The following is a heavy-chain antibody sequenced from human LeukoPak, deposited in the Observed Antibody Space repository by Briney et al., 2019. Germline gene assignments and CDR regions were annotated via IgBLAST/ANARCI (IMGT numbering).Heavy chain of an antibody. J-gene: IGHJ6*03. CDR1: GGSISSGGYY. CDR3: ARVRGSGRSYYYYYVDV. CDR2: IYYSGST. V-gene: IGHV4-31*03. Sequence: SETLSLTCTVSGGSISSGGYYWSWIRQHPGKGLEWIGYIYYSGSTYYNPSLKSRVTISVDTSKNQFSLKLSSVTAADTAVYYCARVRGSGRSYYYYYVDVWGKGTTVTVSS. D-gene: IGHD6-19*01.